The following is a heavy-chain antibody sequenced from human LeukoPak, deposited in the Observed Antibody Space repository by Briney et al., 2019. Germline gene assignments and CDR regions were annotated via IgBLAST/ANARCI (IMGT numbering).Heavy chain of an antibody. D-gene: IGHD5-18*01. J-gene: IGHJ4*02. CDR2: IKSKTDGGTT. CDR1: GFTFSNAW. V-gene: IGHV3-15*01. CDR3: TTGLDTAMDSPLDY. Sequence: GSLRLSCAASGFTFSNAWMSWVRQAPGMGLEWVGRIKSKTDGGTTDYAAPVKGRFTISRDDSKNTLCLQMNSLKTEDTAVYYCTTGLDTAMDSPLDYWGQGTLVTDSS.